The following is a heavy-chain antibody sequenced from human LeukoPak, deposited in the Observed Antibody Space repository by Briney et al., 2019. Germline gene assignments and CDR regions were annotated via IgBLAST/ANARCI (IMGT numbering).Heavy chain of an antibody. CDR3: ARDGAGSSPHFDY. CDR2: INTSGST. J-gene: IGHJ4*02. Sequence: SETLSLTCTVSDASISSYYWSWIRQPAGKGLQWIGRINTSGSTNYNPSLKSRVTMSVDTSKNQFPLKLSSVTAADTAVYYCARDGAGSSPHFDYWGQGTLVTVSS. D-gene: IGHD6-13*01. CDR1: DASISSYY. V-gene: IGHV4-4*07.